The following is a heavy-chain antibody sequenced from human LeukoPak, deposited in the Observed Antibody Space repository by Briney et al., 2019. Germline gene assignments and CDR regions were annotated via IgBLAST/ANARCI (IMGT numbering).Heavy chain of an antibody. CDR3: ARASVTVTTGHNAFDI. CDR2: IRPSGDNT. J-gene: IGHJ3*02. Sequence: GGSLRLSCAASGFTFSSYDMTWVRQAPGRGLEWVSSIRPSGDNTYYGDSVKGRFTISRDNAKNSVYLQMNSLRAEDTAVYYCARASVTVTTGHNAFDIWGQGTMVTVSS. CDR1: GFTFSSYD. D-gene: IGHD4-11*01. V-gene: IGHV3-21*01.